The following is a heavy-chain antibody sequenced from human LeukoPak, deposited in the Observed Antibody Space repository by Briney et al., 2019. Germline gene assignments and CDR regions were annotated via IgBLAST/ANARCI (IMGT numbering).Heavy chain of an antibody. D-gene: IGHD5-18*01. Sequence: PSETLSLTCTVSGGSISSSSYYWGWIRQPPGKGLEWIGSIYYSGSTYYNPSLKSRVTISVDTSKNQFSLKLSSVTAADTAVYYCALMGDIAMVAMGWGQGTLVTVSS. CDR2: IYYSGST. J-gene: IGHJ4*02. CDR3: ALMGDIAMVAMG. V-gene: IGHV4-39*01. CDR1: GGSISSSSYY.